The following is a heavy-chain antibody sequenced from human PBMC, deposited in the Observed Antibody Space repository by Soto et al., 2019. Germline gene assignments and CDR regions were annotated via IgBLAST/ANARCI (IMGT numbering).Heavy chain of an antibody. J-gene: IGHJ5*02. Sequence: SETLSLTCAVSGDSISSGAWWSWVRQSPGKGLQWIGEIYHSGNTRNNPSLKSRVTMSVDKSNNQFSLNLMSVTAADTATYYCARDSRTGCSSTDCFLASFDPWGQGTLVTVSS. CDR1: GDSISSGAW. D-gene: IGHD2-2*01. CDR2: IYHSGNT. V-gene: IGHV4-4*02. CDR3: ARDSRTGCSSTDCFLASFDP.